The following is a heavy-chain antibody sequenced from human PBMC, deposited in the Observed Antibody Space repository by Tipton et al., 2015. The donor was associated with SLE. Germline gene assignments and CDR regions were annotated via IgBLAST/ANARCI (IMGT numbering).Heavy chain of an antibody. CDR3: ASQYYDFWSGYPGWFDP. V-gene: IGHV4-34*01. Sequence: TLSLTCAVYGGSFSGYYWSWIRQPPGKGLEWIGGIYYSGSTYYNPSLKSRVTISVDTSKNQFSLKLSSVTAADTAVYYCASQYYDFWSGYPGWFDPWGQGTLVTVSS. CDR2: IYYSGST. CDR1: GGSFSGYY. D-gene: IGHD3-3*01. J-gene: IGHJ5*02.